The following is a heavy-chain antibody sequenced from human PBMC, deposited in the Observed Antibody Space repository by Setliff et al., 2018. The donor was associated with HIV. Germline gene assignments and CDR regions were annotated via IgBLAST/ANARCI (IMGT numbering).Heavy chain of an antibody. J-gene: IGHJ5*01. CDR1: GESFSGYY. CDR2: VSFSGST. V-gene: IGHV4-34*01. Sequence: SETLSLTCTIYGESFSGYYCSWIRQPPGKGLEWIGEVSFSGSTNYSPSLKSRVTISVDTSKNQFSLKMTSVTAADTAVYYCVKHRNRGFDSWGQGTLVTVSS. CDR3: VKHRNRGFDS.